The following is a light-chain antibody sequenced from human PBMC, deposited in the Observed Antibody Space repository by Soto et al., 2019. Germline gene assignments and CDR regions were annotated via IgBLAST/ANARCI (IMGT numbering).Light chain of an antibody. CDR3: CSFAGISTSYV. CDR2: VGS. CDR1: SSDVGGSNL. J-gene: IGLJ1*01. V-gene: IGLV2-23*01. Sequence: QSVLTLPASVSRSPGQSITISCTGTSSDVGGSNLVSWYQQHPGKAPKLMIYVGSKRPSGVSNRFYGSSSRSTASLTISGLQTEGGADYYCCSFAGISTSYVFGAGTKVPS.